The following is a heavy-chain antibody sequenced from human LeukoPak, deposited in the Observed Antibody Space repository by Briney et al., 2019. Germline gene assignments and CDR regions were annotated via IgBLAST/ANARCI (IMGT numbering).Heavy chain of an antibody. Sequence: PSETLSLTCTVSGGSISSYYWSWIRQPPGKGLEWIGYISYSGSTNYNPSLKSRVTISVDTSKNQFSLRLSSVTAADTAVYYCARPNYYDSSSAFDIWGQGTMVTVSS. V-gene: IGHV4-59*01. CDR1: GGSISSYY. D-gene: IGHD3-22*01. CDR2: ISYSGST. CDR3: ARPNYYDSSSAFDI. J-gene: IGHJ3*02.